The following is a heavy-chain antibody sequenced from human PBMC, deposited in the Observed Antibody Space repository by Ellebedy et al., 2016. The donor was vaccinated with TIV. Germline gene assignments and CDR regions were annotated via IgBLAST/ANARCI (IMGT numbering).Heavy chain of an antibody. J-gene: IGHJ4*02. D-gene: IGHD3-22*01. V-gene: IGHV5-51*01. CDR2: LYPAGSDS. Sequence: GESLKISCKASGYSFADYWIAWVRQMPGKGLEWMGILYPAGSDSRYGPSFQGQVTISADKSISTAYLQWSTLKDSDTAMYYCARGFDTSGYYLTPQLDYWGQGTLVTVSS. CDR1: GYSFADYW. CDR3: ARGFDTSGYYLTPQLDY.